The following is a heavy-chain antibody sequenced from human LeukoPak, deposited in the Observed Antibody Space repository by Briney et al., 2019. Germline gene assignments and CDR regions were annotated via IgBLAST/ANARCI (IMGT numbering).Heavy chain of an antibody. CDR3: ARAGRSVAAKYYYYMDV. CDR2: INPNSGGT. Sequence: ASVKVSCKASGYTFTGYYMHWVRQAPGQGLEWMGWINPNSGGTNYAQKFQGRVTMTRDTSISTAYMELSRLRSDDTAVYYCARAGRSVAAKYYYYMDVWGKGTTVTISS. D-gene: IGHD2-15*01. V-gene: IGHV1-2*02. CDR1: GYTFTGYY. J-gene: IGHJ6*03.